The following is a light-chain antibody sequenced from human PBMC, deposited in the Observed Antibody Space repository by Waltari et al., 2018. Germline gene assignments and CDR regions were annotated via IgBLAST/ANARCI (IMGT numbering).Light chain of an antibody. CDR2: VNSDGSH. CDR1: SGHSSNV. CDR3: QTGGHGTWV. V-gene: IGLV4-69*01. Sequence: QLVLTQSPSASASLGASVKLTCTLSSGHSSNVIAWHQQQPEKGPRYLMKVNSDGSHSKGDKSPDRFSGSSSGAEHSLTISSLQSEDEADYYCQTGGHGTWVFGGGTKLTVL. J-gene: IGLJ3*02.